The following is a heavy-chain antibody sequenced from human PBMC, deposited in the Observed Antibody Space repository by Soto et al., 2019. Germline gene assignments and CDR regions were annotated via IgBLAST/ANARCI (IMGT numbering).Heavy chain of an antibody. CDR1: GYTFTSYG. CDR3: ERERHEYSRGWYGVDY. J-gene: IGHJ4*02. V-gene: IGHV1-18*01. CDR2: ISVYNGNT. D-gene: IGHD6-19*01. Sequence: QVQLVQSGPEVKQPGASVKVSCNVSGYTFTSYGISWVRQAPGQGLEGRGWISVYNGNTNYAQKLQDRINVTADTSTNTVYMELKSISSDDKAVYYCERERHEYSRGWYGVDYGGRGTLVTVSS.